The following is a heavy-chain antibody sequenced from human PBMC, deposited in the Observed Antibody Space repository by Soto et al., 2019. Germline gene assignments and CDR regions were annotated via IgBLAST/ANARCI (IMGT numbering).Heavy chain of an antibody. CDR1: GGSVSSGSYY. J-gene: IGHJ6*02. V-gene: IGHV4-61*01. CDR2: ISYSGST. Sequence: QVQLQESGPGLVKPSETLSLTCTVSGGSVSSGSYYWSWIRQPPGKGLEWIGYISYSGSTNYNPSLNSRVTISLDTSKNQFSLKLSSVTAADTAVYYCAREPTTVTNYYYYALDVWGQGTTVTVSS. D-gene: IGHD4-17*01. CDR3: AREPTTVTNYYYYALDV.